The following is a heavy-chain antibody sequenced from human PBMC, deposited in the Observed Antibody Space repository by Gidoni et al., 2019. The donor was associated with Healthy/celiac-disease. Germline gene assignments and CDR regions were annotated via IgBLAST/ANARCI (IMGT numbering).Heavy chain of an antibody. D-gene: IGHD6-19*01. J-gene: IGHJ4*02. CDR3: AAPPAVADRRFDY. V-gene: IGHV4-34*01. Sequence: QVQLQQWGAGLLKPSETLSLNCAVYGGSFSGYYWRWIRQPPGKGLEWIGEINHSGSTNYNPSLKSRVTISVDTSKNQFSLKLSSVTAADTAVYYCAAPPAVADRRFDYWGQGTLVTVSS. CDR2: INHSGST. CDR1: GGSFSGYY.